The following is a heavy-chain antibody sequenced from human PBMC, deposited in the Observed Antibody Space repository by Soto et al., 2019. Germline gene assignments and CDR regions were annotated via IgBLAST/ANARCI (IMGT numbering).Heavy chain of an antibody. J-gene: IGHJ4*02. V-gene: IGHV3-66*01. Sequence: EVQLVESGGGLVQPGGSLRLSCAASGFTVSTKYMSWVRQAPGKGLEWVSVIYSGGSTFYADSVRGRFTISRDNSKNTVNLHINSLRAEDTAVYYCARDPWAADYWGQGTLVTVSS. D-gene: IGHD3-16*01. CDR3: ARDPWAADY. CDR1: GFTVSTKY. CDR2: IYSGGST.